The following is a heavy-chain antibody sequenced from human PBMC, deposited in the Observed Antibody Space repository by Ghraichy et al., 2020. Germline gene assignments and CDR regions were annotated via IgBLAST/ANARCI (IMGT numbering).Heavy chain of an antibody. Sequence: ASVKVSCKASGYTFTSFDINWVRQATGQGLEWMGWMNPNSGNTGYAQKFQGRVTMTRNTSISTAYMELSSLRSEDTAVYYCARGSYYYDSSGYGFDYWGQGTLVTVSS. J-gene: IGHJ4*02. D-gene: IGHD3-22*01. CDR3: ARGSYYYDSSGYGFDY. CDR2: MNPNSGNT. V-gene: IGHV1-8*01. CDR1: GYTFTSFD.